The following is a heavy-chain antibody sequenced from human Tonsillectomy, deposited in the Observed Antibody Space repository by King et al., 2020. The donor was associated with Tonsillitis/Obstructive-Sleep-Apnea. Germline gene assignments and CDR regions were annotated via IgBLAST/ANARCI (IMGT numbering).Heavy chain of an antibody. CDR3: ARVNYDSSGYYDGFDY. V-gene: IGHV1-18*01. Sequence: QLVQSGAEVKKSGASVKVSCKASGYTFTSYGISWVRQAPGQGLEWMGWISAHNGDTNYAQKLQGRVTMTTDISTSTAYMELRSLRSDDTAVYYCARVNYDSSGYYDGFDYWGQGTLVTVSS. J-gene: IGHJ4*02. CDR1: GYTFTSYG. D-gene: IGHD3-22*01. CDR2: ISAHNGDT.